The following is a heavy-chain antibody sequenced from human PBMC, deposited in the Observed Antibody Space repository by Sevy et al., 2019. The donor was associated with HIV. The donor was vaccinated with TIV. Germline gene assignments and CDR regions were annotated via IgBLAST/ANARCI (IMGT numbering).Heavy chain of an antibody. D-gene: IGHD2-2*01. CDR2: MSPYNGNK. CDR1: GYTFTTYN. Sequence: ASVKVSCKASGYTFTTYNIVWVRQAPGQGLEWLAWMSPYNGNKNYAQRVQGRVTMTTDTFTDTAFLELRSLKFDDTAVYYCARGSSRWYDYWGQGTLVTVSS. V-gene: IGHV1-18*01. J-gene: IGHJ4*02. CDR3: ARGSSRWYDY.